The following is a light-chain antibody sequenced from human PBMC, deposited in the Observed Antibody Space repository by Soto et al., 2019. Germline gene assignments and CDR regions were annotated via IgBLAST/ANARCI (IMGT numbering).Light chain of an antibody. V-gene: IGKV1-39*01. J-gene: IGKJ5*01. CDR2: AAS. CDR1: QSISGW. CDR3: QQSYSTPIT. Sequence: DIQMTQSPSTLSASVGDRVTIACRASQSISGWLAWYQQKPGKAPKVLIYAASNLQTGVPSRFSGSGSGTDFTLTINSLQPEDFATYSCQQSYSTPITFGQGTRLEIK.